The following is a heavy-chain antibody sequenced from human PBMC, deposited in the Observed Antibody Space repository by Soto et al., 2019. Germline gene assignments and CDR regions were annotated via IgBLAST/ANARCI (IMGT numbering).Heavy chain of an antibody. CDR1: GFTFSSYA. D-gene: IGHD2-2*02. Sequence: QSGGSLRLSCAASGFTFSSYAMHWVRQAPGKGLEWVAVISYDGSNKYYADSVKGRFTISRDNSKNTLYLQMNSLRAEDTAVYYCARKLGYCSSTSCYTSSGMDVWGQGTTVTVSS. J-gene: IGHJ6*02. CDR2: ISYDGSNK. CDR3: ARKLGYCSSTSCYTSSGMDV. V-gene: IGHV3-30-3*01.